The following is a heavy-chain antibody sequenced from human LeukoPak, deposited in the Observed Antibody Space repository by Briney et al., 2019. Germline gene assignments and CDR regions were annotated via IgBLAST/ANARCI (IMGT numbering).Heavy chain of an antibody. V-gene: IGHV3-21*01. CDR2: IHEGGGYI. Sequence: GGSLRLSCAASGFTFSSYTMNWVRQALGKGLEWVSSIHEGGGYIYYADSVKGRFTISRDNAERSLYLQMDSLRADDTAVYYCASSSDAFDIWGQGTMVTVSS. D-gene: IGHD6-6*01. CDR1: GFTFSSYT. CDR3: ASSSDAFDI. J-gene: IGHJ3*02.